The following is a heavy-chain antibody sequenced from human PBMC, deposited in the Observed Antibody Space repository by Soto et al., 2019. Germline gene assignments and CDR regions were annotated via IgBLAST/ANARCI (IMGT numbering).Heavy chain of an antibody. CDR3: ARRRIVPTTNFDY. J-gene: IGHJ4*02. Sequence: TSETLSLTCTVSGDSISSSSFYWGWIRQPPGKGLERIGHIFHTGATYQNPTLKSRLRMSVDTSKNQFSLNLSSVTATDTAVYYCARRRIVPTTNFDYWGQGTLVTVS. D-gene: IGHD1-26*01. CDR2: IFHTGAT. CDR1: GDSISSSSFY. V-gene: IGHV4-39*01.